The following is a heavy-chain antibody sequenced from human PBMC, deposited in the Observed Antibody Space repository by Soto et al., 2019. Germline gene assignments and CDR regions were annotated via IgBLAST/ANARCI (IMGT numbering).Heavy chain of an antibody. CDR2: INPNSGGT. Sequence: ASLKVSCKASGYTFTGYYMHWVRQAPGQGLEWMGWINPNSGGTNYAQKFQGWVTMTRDTSISTAYMELSRLRSDDTAVYYCAISTIYYYGMDVWGQGTTVTVSS. CDR3: AISTIYYYGMDV. D-gene: IGHD1-1*01. V-gene: IGHV1-2*04. CDR1: GYTFTGYY. J-gene: IGHJ6*02.